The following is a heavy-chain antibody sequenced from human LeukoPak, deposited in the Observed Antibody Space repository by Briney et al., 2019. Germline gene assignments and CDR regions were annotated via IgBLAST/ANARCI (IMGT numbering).Heavy chain of an antibody. Sequence: GGSLRLSCAASGFTFSSYWMSWVRQAPGKGLEWVSYISSSSSTIYYADSVKGRFTISRDNAKNSLYLQMNSLRAEDTAVYYCARDGPGYYDSSGYYYGLYFDYWGQGTLVTVSS. CDR1: GFTFSSYW. V-gene: IGHV3-48*01. CDR3: ARDGPGYYDSSGYYYGLYFDY. D-gene: IGHD3-22*01. J-gene: IGHJ4*02. CDR2: ISSSSSTI.